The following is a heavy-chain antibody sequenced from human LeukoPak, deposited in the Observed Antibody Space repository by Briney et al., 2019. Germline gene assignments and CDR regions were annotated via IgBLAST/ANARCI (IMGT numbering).Heavy chain of an antibody. CDR3: ARDNSVGDIAWWFDP. J-gene: IGHJ5*02. Sequence: ASVKVSCKASGYSFSSHYMHWVRQAPGQGLEWMGLINPSGSSTLYAQKFQGRVTMTRDMSTTTDYMELSSLRSEDTAVYYCARDNSVGDIAWWFDPWGQGTLVTVSS. CDR1: GYSFSSHY. CDR2: INPSGSST. D-gene: IGHD3-16*02. V-gene: IGHV1-46*01.